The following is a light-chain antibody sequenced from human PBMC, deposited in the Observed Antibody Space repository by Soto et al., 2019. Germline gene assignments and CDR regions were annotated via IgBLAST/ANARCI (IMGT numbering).Light chain of an antibody. Sequence: DIQLTQSPSFLSASVGDRVTITCRASQGISNYLAWYQQRPGKAPRLLIYAASTLQSGVPASFSGSGSGTEFTLTVSSLQPADFATYYCQQLNSYPWTFGQGTKVEIK. CDR3: QQLNSYPWT. CDR2: AAS. J-gene: IGKJ1*01. V-gene: IGKV1-9*01. CDR1: QGISNY.